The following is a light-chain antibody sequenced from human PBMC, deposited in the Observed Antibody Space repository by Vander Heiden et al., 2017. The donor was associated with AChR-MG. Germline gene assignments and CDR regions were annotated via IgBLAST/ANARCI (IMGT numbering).Light chain of an antibody. CDR1: QSVRSW. CDR2: DAS. J-gene: IGKJ1*01. V-gene: IGKV1-5*01. Sequence: DIQMTQSPSTLSASVGDRVTITCRASQSVRSWLAWYQQKPGNAPKLLIRDASTLESGVSSRFRGSGFGTEFTLTITSLQPADFATYYCQQYKIYPWTFDQGTKVEIK. CDR3: QQYKIYPWT.